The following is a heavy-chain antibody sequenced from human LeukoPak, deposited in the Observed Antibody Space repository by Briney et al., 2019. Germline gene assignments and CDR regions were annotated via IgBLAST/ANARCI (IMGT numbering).Heavy chain of an antibody. D-gene: IGHD5-24*01. CDR3: ARALRMATIPGVNMNYFDY. CDR1: GYTFTGYY. V-gene: IGHV1-46*01. CDR2: INPIGGST. Sequence: ASVKVSCKASGYTFTGYYMNWVRQAPGQGLEWMGIINPIGGSTIYAQKFQGRVTMTRDTSTSTVYMELSSLRSEDTAVYYCARALRMATIPGVNMNYFDYWGQGTLVTVSS. J-gene: IGHJ4*02.